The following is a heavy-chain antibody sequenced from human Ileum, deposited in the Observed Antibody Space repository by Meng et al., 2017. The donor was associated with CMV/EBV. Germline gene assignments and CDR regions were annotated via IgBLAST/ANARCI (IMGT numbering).Heavy chain of an antibody. V-gene: IGHV3-23*01. J-gene: IGHJ4*02. CDR2: ISGSGGST. CDR1: GFTFSSRW. CDR3: AMSRPYDPIY. Sequence: GESLKISCVASGFTFSSRWMRWVRQAPGKGLEWVSAISGSGGSTYYADSVKGRFTISRDNSKNTLYLQMNSLRAEDTAVYYCAMSRPYDPIYWGQGTLVTVSS. D-gene: IGHD3-3*01.